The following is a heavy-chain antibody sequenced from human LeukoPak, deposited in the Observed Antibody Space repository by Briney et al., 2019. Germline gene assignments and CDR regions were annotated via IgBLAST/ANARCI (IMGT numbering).Heavy chain of an antibody. D-gene: IGHD6-19*01. J-gene: IGHJ5*02. CDR1: GGSISSSSYY. Sequence: SETLSLTCTVSGGSISSSSYYWGWIRQPPGKGLEWIGSIYYSGSTYYNPSLKSRVTISVDTSKNQFSLKLSSVTAADTAVYYCARDRRMYSSGWYVWFDPWGQGTLVTVSS. CDR2: IYYSGST. CDR3: ARDRRMYSSGWYVWFDP. V-gene: IGHV4-39*07.